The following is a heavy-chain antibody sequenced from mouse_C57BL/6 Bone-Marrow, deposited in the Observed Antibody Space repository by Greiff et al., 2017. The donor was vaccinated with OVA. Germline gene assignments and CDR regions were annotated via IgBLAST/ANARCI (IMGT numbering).Heavy chain of an antibody. J-gene: IGHJ3*01. V-gene: IGHV5-2*03. CDR3: ARLDGYSY. D-gene: IGHD2-3*01. CDR2: INSDGGST. Sequence: EVKLEESGGGLVQPGESLTLSCESNEYEFPSHDVSWVRKPPEKRLELVAAINSDGGSTYYPATMDRRFISSRDNTKMNLYLQLSSLRSKDTAVYYCARLDGYSYWGQGTLVTVSA. CDR1: EYEFPSHD.